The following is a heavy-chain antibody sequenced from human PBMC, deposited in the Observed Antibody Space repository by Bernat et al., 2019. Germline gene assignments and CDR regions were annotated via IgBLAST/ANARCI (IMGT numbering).Heavy chain of an antibody. D-gene: IGHD1-1*01. J-gene: IGHJ4*02. CDR1: GFTFSSYA. V-gene: IGHV3-30-3*01. CDR2: ISYDGSNK. Sequence: QVQLVESGGGVVQPGRSLRLSCAASGFTFSSYAMHWVRQAPGKGLEWVAVISYDGSNKYYADSVKGRFTISRDNSKNTLYLQMNSLRAEDTAVYYCAARTTGTTWTTDYWGQGTLVTVSS. CDR3: AARTTGTTWTTDY.